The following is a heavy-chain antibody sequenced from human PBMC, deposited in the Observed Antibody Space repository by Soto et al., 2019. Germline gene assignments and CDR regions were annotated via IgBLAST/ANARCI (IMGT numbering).Heavy chain of an antibody. Sequence: GGSLRLSCAASGFTFSSYSMNWVRQAPGKGLEWVSYISSSSSTIYYADSVKGRFTISRDNAKNSLYLQMNSLRPEDTALYYCAKARLWGGDGYNSYYYNAMDVWGQGTTVTVSS. CDR2: ISSSSSTI. J-gene: IGHJ6*02. CDR3: AKARLWGGDGYNSYYYNAMDV. CDR1: GFTFSSYS. D-gene: IGHD3-16*01. V-gene: IGHV3-48*01.